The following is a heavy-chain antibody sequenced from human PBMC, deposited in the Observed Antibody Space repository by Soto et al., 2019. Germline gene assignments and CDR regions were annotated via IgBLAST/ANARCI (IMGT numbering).Heavy chain of an antibody. CDR2: ISYDGSNK. D-gene: IGHD3-3*01. J-gene: IGHJ4*02. CDR1: GFTFSTYS. Sequence: GGSLRLSCAASGFTFSTYSMHWVRQAPGKGLEWVAIISYDGSNKYYADSVKGRFTISRDNSKNTLYLQMNSLRAEDTAVYYCVRPFLEWLLHGGWGQGAQVTVSS. V-gene: IGHV3-30-3*01. CDR3: VRPFLEWLLHGG.